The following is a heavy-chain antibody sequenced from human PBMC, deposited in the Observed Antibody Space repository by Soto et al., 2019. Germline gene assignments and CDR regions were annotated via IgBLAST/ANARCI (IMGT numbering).Heavy chain of an antibody. CDR2: ISGSGGST. V-gene: IGHV3-23*01. CDR1: GFTFSSYA. CDR3: AKDGYSSSWYSCNFDY. D-gene: IGHD6-13*01. J-gene: IGHJ4*02. Sequence: GGSLRLSCAASGFTFSSYAMSWVRQAPGKGLEWVSAISGSGGSTYYADPVKGRFTISRNNSKNTLYLQMNSLRAEDTAVYYCAKDGYSSSWYSCNFDYWGQGTLVTVSS.